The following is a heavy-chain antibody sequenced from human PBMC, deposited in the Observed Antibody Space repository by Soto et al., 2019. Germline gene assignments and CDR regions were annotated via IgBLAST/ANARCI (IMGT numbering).Heavy chain of an antibody. CDR2: IRQDGGGK. CDR1: GFTSSTHG. CDR3: ARAYGSGSLGY. D-gene: IGHD3-10*01. Sequence: VGSLRLSCAASGFTSSTHGMSWVRPAPGKGLEWGANIRQDGGGKYYVDSVKGRVTISRDNAKNSLYLQMNSLRAEDTAVYYCARAYGSGSLGYWGQGTLVTVSS. J-gene: IGHJ4*02. V-gene: IGHV3-7*05.